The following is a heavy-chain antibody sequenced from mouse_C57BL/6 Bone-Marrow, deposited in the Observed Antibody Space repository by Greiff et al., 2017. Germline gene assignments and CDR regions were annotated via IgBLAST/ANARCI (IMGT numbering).Heavy chain of an antibody. CDR3: ARCYDYYYAMDY. Sequence: VKLMESGAELARPGASVKLSCKASGYTFTSYGISWVKQRTGQGLEWIGEIYPRSGNTYYNEKFKGKATLTADKSSSTAYMELRSLTSEDSAVXFCARCYDYYYAMDYWGQGTSVTVSS. J-gene: IGHJ4*01. CDR2: IYPRSGNT. V-gene: IGHV1-81*01. D-gene: IGHD2-4*01. CDR1: GYTFTSYG.